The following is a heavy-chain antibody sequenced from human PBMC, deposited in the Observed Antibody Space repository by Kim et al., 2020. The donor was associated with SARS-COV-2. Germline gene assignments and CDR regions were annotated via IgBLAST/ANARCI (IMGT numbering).Heavy chain of an antibody. V-gene: IGHV3-48*03. CDR2: ISSSGSTI. CDR3: ARGELLWFGDVSFVVDAFDI. D-gene: IGHD3-10*01. CDR1: GFTFSSYE. J-gene: IGHJ3*02. Sequence: GGSLRLSCAASGFTFSSYEMNWVRQAPGKGLEWVSYISSSGSTIYYADSVKGRFTISRDNAKNSLYLQMNSLRAEDTAVYYCARGELLWFGDVSFVVDAFDIWGQGTMVTVSS.